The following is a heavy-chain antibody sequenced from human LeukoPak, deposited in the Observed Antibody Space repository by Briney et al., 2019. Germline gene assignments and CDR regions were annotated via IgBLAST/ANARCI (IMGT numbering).Heavy chain of an antibody. CDR3: ARVGVVRAAIPDGSGI. Sequence: GGSLRLSCAATGFTVSSHYMSWVRQAPGKGLEWVSVIYSGGSTYYADSVKGRFTISRDNSKNTLYLQMSSLTAEDTAVYYCARVGVVRAAIPDGSGIWGQGTMVTVSS. V-gene: IGHV3-53*01. CDR2: IYSGGST. CDR1: GFTVSSHY. D-gene: IGHD2-2*01. J-gene: IGHJ3*02.